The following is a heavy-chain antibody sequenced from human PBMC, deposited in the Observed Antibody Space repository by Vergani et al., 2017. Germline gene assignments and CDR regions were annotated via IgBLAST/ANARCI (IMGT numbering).Heavy chain of an antibody. CDR1: GFTFSSYS. CDR3: AREVEYCSGGSCYYHYYYYYGMDV. J-gene: IGHJ6*02. D-gene: IGHD2-15*01. CDR2: ISSSSSTI. V-gene: IGHV3-48*01. Sequence: EVQLVESGGGLVQPGGSLRLSCAASGFTFSSYSMNWVRQAPGKGLEWVSYISSSSSTIYYADSVKGRFTISRDNAKNSLYLQMNSLRAEDTAVYYCAREVEYCSGGSCYYHYYYYYGMDVWGQXP.